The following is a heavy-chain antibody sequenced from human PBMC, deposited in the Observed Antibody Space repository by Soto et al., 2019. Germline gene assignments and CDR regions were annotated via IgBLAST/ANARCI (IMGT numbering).Heavy chain of an antibody. J-gene: IGHJ4*02. CDR3: ARGNYYDTSLDY. Sequence: SSETLSLTCTVSGGSISSGDYYWSWIRQPPGKGLEWIGYIYYSGSTYYNPSLKSRVTISVDTSKNQFSLKLSSVTAADTAVYYCARGNYYDTSLDYWGQGTLVTVSS. D-gene: IGHD3-22*01. V-gene: IGHV4-30-4*01. CDR1: GGSISSGDYY. CDR2: IYYSGST.